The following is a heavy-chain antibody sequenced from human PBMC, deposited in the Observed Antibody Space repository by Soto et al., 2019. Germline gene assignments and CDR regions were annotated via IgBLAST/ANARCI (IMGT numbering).Heavy chain of an antibody. J-gene: IGHJ6*02. CDR3: ARDQDLGGYDLRPMYGLDV. CDR2: INWNSETV. D-gene: IGHD5-12*01. V-gene: IGHV3-9*01. CDR1: GFTFDDYA. Sequence: PGGSLRLSCATSGFTFDDYAMHWVRQIPGKGLEWVSGINWNSETVGYADSVKGRLTISRDSAKNSLYLQMTTLRPEDTALYFCARDQDLGGYDLRPMYGLDVWGQGTTVTVSS.